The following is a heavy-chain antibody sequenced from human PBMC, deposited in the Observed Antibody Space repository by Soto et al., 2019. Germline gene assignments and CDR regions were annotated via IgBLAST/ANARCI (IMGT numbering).Heavy chain of an antibody. Sequence: PGESLKISCKVSGYNFAGYWIAWVRQMPGKGLGLMGIIYPSDSDTRYRPSFQGQVTISADKSISSAYLQWSSLRASDTAMYYCARGGVSTRTFDYWGQGTPVTVSS. CDR2: IYPSDSDT. CDR3: ARGGVSTRTFDY. D-gene: IGHD3-3*01. CDR1: GYNFAGYW. V-gene: IGHV5-51*01. J-gene: IGHJ4*02.